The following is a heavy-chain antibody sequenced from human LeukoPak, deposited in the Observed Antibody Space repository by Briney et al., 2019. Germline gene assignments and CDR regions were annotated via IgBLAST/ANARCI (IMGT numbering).Heavy chain of an antibody. CDR2: ISWDGGST. D-gene: IGHD3-3*01. CDR1: GFTFDDYA. V-gene: IGHV3-43D*03. Sequence: GGSLRLSCAASGFTFDDYAMHWVRQAPGKGLEWVSLISWDGGSTYYADSVKGRFTISRENSKNSLYLQMNSLRAEDTALYYCAKGYDDFWSGYYARDYYMDVWGKGTTVTVSS. J-gene: IGHJ6*03. CDR3: AKGYDDFWSGYYARDYYMDV.